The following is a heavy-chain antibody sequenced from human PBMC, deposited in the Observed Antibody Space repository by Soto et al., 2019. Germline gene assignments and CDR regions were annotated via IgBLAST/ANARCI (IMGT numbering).Heavy chain of an antibody. CDR1: GFSVSSDY. D-gene: IGHD3-10*01. CDR2: IYSGGST. CDR3: ARVKYYNSWQHYYGMDV. V-gene: IGHV3-66*01. J-gene: IGHJ6*02. Sequence: EVQLVESGGGLVQPGGSLRLSCAVSGFSVSSDYMTWVRQAPGKGLEWVSVIYSGGSTYYADSVTGRFTISRDNSKNSMYLQMKSLRAEDTAVYYCARVKYYNSWQHYYGMDVWGQGTTVTVSS.